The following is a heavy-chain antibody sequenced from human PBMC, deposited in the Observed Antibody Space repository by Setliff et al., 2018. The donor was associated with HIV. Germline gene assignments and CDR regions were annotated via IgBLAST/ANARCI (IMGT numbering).Heavy chain of an antibody. J-gene: IGHJ4*02. CDR1: GFTFSSYG. V-gene: IGHV3-33*01. CDR3: ARGRGESRTNYFDY. CDR2: IWYDGSNK. Sequence: PGGSLRLSCAASGFTFSSYGMHWVRQAPGKGLEWVAVIWYDGSNKYYADSVKGRFTISRDNSKNTLYLQMNSLRAEDTAVYYCARGRGESRTNYFDYWGQGTLVTVSS.